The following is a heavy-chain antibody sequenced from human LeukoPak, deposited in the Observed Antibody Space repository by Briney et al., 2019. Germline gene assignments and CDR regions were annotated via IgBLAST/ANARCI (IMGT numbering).Heavy chain of an antibody. Sequence: SETLSLTCSASGDSISNYYWNWIRQPAGKGLEWIGRIYTSGSTKYNPSLKSRVTMSVDTSKNQFSLKLSSVTAADTAIYYCARLYYYDSSGYYWGTFDYWGQGTLVTVSS. CDR2: IYTSGST. V-gene: IGHV4-4*07. D-gene: IGHD3-22*01. CDR1: GDSISNYY. J-gene: IGHJ4*02. CDR3: ARLYYYDSSGYYWGTFDY.